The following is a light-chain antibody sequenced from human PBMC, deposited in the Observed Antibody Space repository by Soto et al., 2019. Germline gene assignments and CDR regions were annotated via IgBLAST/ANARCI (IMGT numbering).Light chain of an antibody. CDR1: QSLTNS. CDR2: GAS. Sequence: EIVLTQSPGTLSLSPGERATLSCRASQSLTNSRLAWYQQKPGQAPRLLIYGASTRATGIPARFSGSGSGTEFTLTISSLQSEDFAVYYCQQYNNWPLTFGGGTKVEIK. J-gene: IGKJ4*01. V-gene: IGKV3-15*01. CDR3: QQYNNWPLT.